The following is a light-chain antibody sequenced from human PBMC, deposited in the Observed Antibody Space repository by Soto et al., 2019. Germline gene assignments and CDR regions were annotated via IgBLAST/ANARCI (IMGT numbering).Light chain of an antibody. CDR3: SSYAGSDNVI. V-gene: IGLV2-8*01. J-gene: IGLJ2*01. CDR2: EVS. Sequence: QSALTQPPSASGSLGQSVTISCTGTSSDVGAYDYVSWYQQHPGRAPKVIIYEVSKRPSGVPDRFSGSKSDNTASLTVSGLQAEDEADYYCSSYAGSDNVIFGGGTKLTVL. CDR1: SSDVGAYDY.